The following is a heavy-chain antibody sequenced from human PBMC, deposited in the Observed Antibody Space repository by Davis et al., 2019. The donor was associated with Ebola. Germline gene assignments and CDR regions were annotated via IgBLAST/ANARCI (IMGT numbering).Heavy chain of an antibody. D-gene: IGHD2-2*02. V-gene: IGHV1-2*02. J-gene: IGHJ5*02. CDR1: GYIFTGYY. CDR2: INPNSGGT. CDR3: ARDRPAAIRSVNWFDP. Sequence: ASVKVSCKASGYIFTGYYMHWVRQAPGQGLEWMGWINPNSGGTNYAQKFQGRVTMTRDTSISTAYMELSRLRSDDTAVYYCARDRPAAIRSVNWFDPWGQGTLVTVPS.